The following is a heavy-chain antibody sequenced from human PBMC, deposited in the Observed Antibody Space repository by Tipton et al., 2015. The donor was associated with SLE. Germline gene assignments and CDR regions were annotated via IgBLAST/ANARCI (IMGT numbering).Heavy chain of an antibody. CDR2: VNHRGST. Sequence: TLSLTCTVSGGSIRTEYWSWIRQPPGKGLEWIGEVNHRGSTHYNPSLGSRVTISGDTSRNQFSLTLSSVTAADTAIYYCARHPYIAAAFDYWGQGTLVTVSS. CDR1: GGSIRTEY. V-gene: IGHV4-59*08. CDR3: ARHPYIAAAFDY. J-gene: IGHJ4*02. D-gene: IGHD3-16*01.